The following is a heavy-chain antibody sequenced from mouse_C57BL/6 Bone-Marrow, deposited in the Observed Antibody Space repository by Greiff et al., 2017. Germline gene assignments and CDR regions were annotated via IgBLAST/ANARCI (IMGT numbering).Heavy chain of an antibody. CDR1: GYTFTSYG. J-gene: IGHJ2*01. V-gene: IGHV1-81*01. CDR3: AREGYYGSSDY. CDR2: IYPRSGNT. Sequence: VQLQQSGAELARPGASVKLSCKASGYTFTSYGISWVKQRTGQGLEWIGEIYPRSGNTYYNEKFKGKGTLTADKSSSTAYMELRSLTSEDSSVYFCAREGYYGSSDYWGQGTTLTVSS. D-gene: IGHD1-1*01.